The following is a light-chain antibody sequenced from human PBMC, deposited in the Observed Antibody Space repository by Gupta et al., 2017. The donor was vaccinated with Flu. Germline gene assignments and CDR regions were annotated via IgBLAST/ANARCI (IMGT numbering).Light chain of an antibody. J-gene: IGLJ3*02. CDR1: SSDIGSHS. CDR2: NNH. CDR3: ATWHDSLNGWV. V-gene: IGLV1-44*01. Sequence: QSMLTHPPSASGTPGQRVTISCSGSSSDIGSHSVHWYQQLPGTAPKLLISNNHERPSGVPDRFSGSKSGTSASLAISGLQSEDEADYFCATWHDSLNGWVFGGGTKLTVL.